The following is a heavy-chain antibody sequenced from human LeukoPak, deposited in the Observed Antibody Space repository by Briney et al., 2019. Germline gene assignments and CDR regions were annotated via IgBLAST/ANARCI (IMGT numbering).Heavy chain of an antibody. CDR2: ISSDGGIT. V-gene: IGHV3-74*01. CDR3: ARDVGYCSGGSCSGYFQH. Sequence: GGSLRLSCAASGFTFSTYWMHWVRQAPGKGLVWVSRISSDGGITGYADSVKGRFTISRDNAKNTLYLQMNSLRAEDTAVYYCARDVGYCSGGSCSGYFQHWGQGTLVTVSS. J-gene: IGHJ1*01. D-gene: IGHD2-15*01. CDR1: GFTFSTYW.